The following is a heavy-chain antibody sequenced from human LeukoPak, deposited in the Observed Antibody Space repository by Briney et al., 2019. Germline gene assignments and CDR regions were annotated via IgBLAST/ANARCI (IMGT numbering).Heavy chain of an antibody. CDR1: GFTVSSNY. J-gene: IGHJ4*02. V-gene: IGHV3-66*01. CDR2: IYSGGST. Sequence: PGGSLRLSCAASGFTVSSNYMSWVRQAPGKGLEWVSVIYSGGSTYYADSVKGRFTISRDNSKNTLYLQMNSLRAEDTAVYYCARSVDYYGSGSYYRAPAFHFDYWGQGTLVTVSS. CDR3: ARSVDYYGSGSYYRAPAFHFDY. D-gene: IGHD3-10*01.